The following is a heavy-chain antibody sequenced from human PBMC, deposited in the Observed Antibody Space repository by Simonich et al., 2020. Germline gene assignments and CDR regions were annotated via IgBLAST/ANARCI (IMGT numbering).Heavy chain of an antibody. CDR2: IYYRGRT. J-gene: IGHJ3*02. V-gene: IGHV4-39*01. D-gene: IGHD6-13*01. CDR3: ARHAGFAFDI. Sequence: QLQLQESGPGLVKPSETLSLTCTVSGGSISSSSYYWGWIRQPPGKGLEWIGSIYYRGRTYYNPSLKSRVTRSVDTSKNQFSLKRGSVTAADTAVYYCARHAGFAFDIWGQGTMVTVSS. CDR1: GGSISSSSYY.